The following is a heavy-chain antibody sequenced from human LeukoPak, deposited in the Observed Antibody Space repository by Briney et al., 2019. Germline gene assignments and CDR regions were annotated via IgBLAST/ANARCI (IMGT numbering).Heavy chain of an antibody. CDR3: ARDMYCGGDCYSGPDY. CDR1: GFTFSTYS. V-gene: IGHV3-21*01. Sequence: GGSLPLSCAASGFTFSTYSMNWVGQAPGKGLEWVSSISSSSTYIYYADSVKGRFTISRDNAKNSLYLQMNSLRAEDTAVYYCARDMYCGGDCYSGPDYWGRGTVDTVSS. D-gene: IGHD2-21*02. J-gene: IGHJ4*02. CDR2: ISSSSTYI.